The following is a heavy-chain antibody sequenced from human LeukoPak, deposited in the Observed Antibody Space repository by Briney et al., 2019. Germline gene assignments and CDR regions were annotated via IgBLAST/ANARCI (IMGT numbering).Heavy chain of an antibody. CDR2: IKEDGSEQ. V-gene: IGHV3-7*01. J-gene: IGHJ4*02. Sequence: PGGSLRLSCAASGFTFSRHWMGWVRQAQGKGLEWLANIKEDGSEQYYADSVKGRFTISRDNSKNTLYLQMNSLRAEDTAVYYCAKDRTVTPRALDYWGQGTLVTVSS. CDR1: GFTFSRHW. D-gene: IGHD4-17*01. CDR3: AKDRTVTPRALDY.